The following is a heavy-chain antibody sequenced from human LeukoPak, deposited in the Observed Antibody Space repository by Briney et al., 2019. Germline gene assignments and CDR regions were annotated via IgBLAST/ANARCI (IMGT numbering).Heavy chain of an antibody. CDR1: GFTFDDYA. Sequence: PGRSLRLSCAASGFTFDDYAMHWVRQAPGKGLEWVSGISWNSGSIGYADSVKGRFTISRDNAKNSLYLQMNSLRAEDTALYYCAKDMGMNYYDSSGYYSHAFDIWGQGTMVTVSS. CDR2: ISWNSGSI. CDR3: AKDMGMNYYDSSGYYSHAFDI. V-gene: IGHV3-9*01. D-gene: IGHD3-22*01. J-gene: IGHJ3*02.